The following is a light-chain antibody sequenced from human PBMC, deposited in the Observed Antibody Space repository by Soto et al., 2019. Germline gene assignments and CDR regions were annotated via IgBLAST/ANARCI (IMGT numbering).Light chain of an antibody. CDR2: DAS. V-gene: IGKV1-17*01. CDR1: EGITHD. Sequence: DVQMTQSPSSLSASVGDRVTITCRASEGITHDLGWYQQKPGKAPKRLIYDASNLQDGVPSRFSGSGSWTDFTLTNNSLQPEDFATYYCLQHYIYPWSFGQGTKVELK. CDR3: LQHYIYPWS. J-gene: IGKJ1*01.